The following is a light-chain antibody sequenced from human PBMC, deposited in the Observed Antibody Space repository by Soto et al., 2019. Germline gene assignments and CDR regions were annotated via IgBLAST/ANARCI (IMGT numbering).Light chain of an antibody. Sequence: EIVLTQSPATLSLSPGERATLSCRASQSVSGYLAWSQQKPGQAPRLLMYDASNRATGIPARFRGSGSGRDFTLTISNLEPEDFAVYYCQQRSNWPLTFGGGTKVEIK. CDR2: DAS. CDR1: QSVSGY. V-gene: IGKV3-11*02. CDR3: QQRSNWPLT. J-gene: IGKJ4*01.